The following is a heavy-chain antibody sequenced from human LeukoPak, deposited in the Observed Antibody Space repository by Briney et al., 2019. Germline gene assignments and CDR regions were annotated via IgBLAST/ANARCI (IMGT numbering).Heavy chain of an antibody. CDR3: ARDQDYDFWSGSQAGHAFDI. D-gene: IGHD3-3*01. J-gene: IGHJ3*02. Sequence: SQTLSLTCTVSAGSISSGDYYWRWIRQPPGKGLEWIGYIYYSGCTYYNQSLNSRVTISVHTSKNQFSLKLSSVTAAHTAVYYCARDQDYDFWSGSQAGHAFDIWGQGTMVTVSS. V-gene: IGHV4-30-4*08. CDR1: AGSISSGDYY. CDR2: IYYSGCT.